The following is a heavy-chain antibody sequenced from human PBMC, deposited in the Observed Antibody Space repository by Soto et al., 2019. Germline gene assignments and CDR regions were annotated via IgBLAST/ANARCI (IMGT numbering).Heavy chain of an antibody. CDR2: IYYSGST. J-gene: IGHJ4*02. D-gene: IGHD6-19*01. V-gene: IGHV4-59*01. CDR1: GGSISSYY. Sequence: QVQLQESGPGLVKPSETLSLTCTVSGGSISSYYWSWIRQPPGKGLEWIGYIYYSGSTNYNPSLKSRVTISVDTSKNQFSLKLSSVTAADTAVYYCARVSHSSGWHYYFDYWGQGTLVTVSS. CDR3: ARVSHSSGWHYYFDY.